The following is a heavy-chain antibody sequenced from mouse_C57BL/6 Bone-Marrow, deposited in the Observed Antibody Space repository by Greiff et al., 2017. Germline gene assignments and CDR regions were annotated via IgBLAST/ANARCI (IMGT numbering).Heavy chain of an antibody. CDR1: GYSITSGYY. D-gene: IGHD1-1*01. J-gene: IGHJ1*03. V-gene: IGHV3-6*01. CDR3: ARGGTTVVATNWYFDV. CDR2: ISYDGSN. Sequence: EVQRVESGPGLVKPSQSLSLTCSVTGYSITSGYYWNWLRQFPGNKLEWMGYISYDGSNNYNPSLKNRISITRDTSKNQFFLKLNSVTTEDTATYYCARGGTTVVATNWYFDVWGTGTTVTVSS.